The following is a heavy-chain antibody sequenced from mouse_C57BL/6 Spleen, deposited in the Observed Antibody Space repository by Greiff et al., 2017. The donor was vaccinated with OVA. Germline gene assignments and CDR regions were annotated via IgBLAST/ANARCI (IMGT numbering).Heavy chain of an antibody. D-gene: IGHD1-1*01. J-gene: IGHJ1*03. Sequence: QVQLKQPGAELVRPGSSVKLSCKASGYTFTSYWMDWVKQRPGQGLEWIGNIYPSDSETHYNQKFKDKATLTVDKSSSTAYMQLSSLTSEDSAVYYCARKGVDYGSSYWYFDVWGTGTTVTVSS. CDR1: GYTFTSYW. V-gene: IGHV1-61*01. CDR2: IYPSDSET. CDR3: ARKGVDYGSSYWYFDV.